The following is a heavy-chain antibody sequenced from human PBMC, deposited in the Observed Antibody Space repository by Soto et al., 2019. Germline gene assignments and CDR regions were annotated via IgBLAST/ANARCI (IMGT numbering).Heavy chain of an antibody. Sequence: LSCAASGFTFSSSTMNWVRQAPGKGLEWVSSISSDSVWIYYAASVKGRFTISRDNAKNSLFLQMSSLRAEDTAVYYCASGSYGDYSDWGQGTLVTVSS. D-gene: IGHD4-17*01. V-gene: IGHV3-21*01. CDR1: GFTFSSST. J-gene: IGHJ4*02. CDR3: ASGSYGDYSD. CDR2: ISSDSVWI.